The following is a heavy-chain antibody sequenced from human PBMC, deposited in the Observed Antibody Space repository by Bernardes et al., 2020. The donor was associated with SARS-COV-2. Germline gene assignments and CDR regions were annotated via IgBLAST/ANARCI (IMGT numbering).Heavy chain of an antibody. D-gene: IGHD5-18*01. Sequence: ASVKVSCKASGYTFTSYGIIWVRQAPGQGLEWMGWISADNGNTNYAQKLQGRVTMTTDTSTSTAYMELRSLRSDDTAVYYCATVVGYSYGGGWFDPWGQGTLVTVSS. J-gene: IGHJ5*02. V-gene: IGHV1-18*01. CDR1: GYTFTSYG. CDR2: ISADNGNT. CDR3: ATVVGYSYGGGWFDP.